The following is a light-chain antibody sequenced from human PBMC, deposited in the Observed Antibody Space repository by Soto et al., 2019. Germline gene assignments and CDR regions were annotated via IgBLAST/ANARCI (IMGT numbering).Light chain of an antibody. V-gene: IGKV3-20*01. CDR2: GAS. CDR1: QSVSSSY. Sequence: IVLTQSPGTLSLYPGERATLSCRASQSVSSSYLAWYQQKPGQAPRLLIYGASSRATGIPDRFSGSGAGTDFILTISRLEPEDFAVYYCQHFGSSPLTFGGGTNV. J-gene: IGKJ4*01. CDR3: QHFGSSPLT.